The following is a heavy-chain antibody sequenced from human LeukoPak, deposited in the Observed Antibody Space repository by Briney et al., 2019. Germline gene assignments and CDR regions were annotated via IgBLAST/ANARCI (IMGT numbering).Heavy chain of an antibody. J-gene: IGHJ5*02. CDR2: IKQDGSEK. V-gene: IGHV3-7*01. D-gene: IGHD2-2*01. CDR1: GFTFSTYW. CDR3: ARDRSSYARSNWFDP. Sequence: PGGSLRLSCAASGFTFSTYWMSWVRQAPGKGLEWVANIKQDGSEKYYVDSVKGRFTISRDNAKNSLYLQMNSLRAEDTAVYYCARDRSSYARSNWFDPWGQGTLVTVSS.